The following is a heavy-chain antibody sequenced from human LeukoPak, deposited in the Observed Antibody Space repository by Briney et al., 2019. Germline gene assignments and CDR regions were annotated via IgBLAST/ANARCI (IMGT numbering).Heavy chain of an antibody. CDR1: GGTFSSYA. CDR2: IIPIFGTA. J-gene: IGHJ4*02. V-gene: IGHV1-69*01. CDR3: ARGSYGGWIRIARSITFDY. Sequence: SVKVSCKASGGTFSSYAISWVRQAPGQGLEWMGGIIPIFGTANYAQKFQGRVTITADESTSTAYMELSSLRSEDTAVYYCARGSYGGWIRIARSITFDYWGQGTLVTVSS. D-gene: IGHD5-18*01.